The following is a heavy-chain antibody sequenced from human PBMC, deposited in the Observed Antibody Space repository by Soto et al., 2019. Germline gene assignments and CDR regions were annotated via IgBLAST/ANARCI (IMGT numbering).Heavy chain of an antibody. J-gene: IGHJ5*02. Sequence: QVQLVQSGAEVKKPGASVKVSCKASGYTFTSYAMHWVRQAPGQRLEWMGWINAGNGNTKYSQKFQGRVTITRDTSASTAYMELSSLRSEDTAVYYCARDLGILTCYNWFDPWGQGTLVTVSS. V-gene: IGHV1-3*01. CDR3: ARDLGILTCYNWFDP. CDR1: GYTFTSYA. CDR2: INAGNGNT. D-gene: IGHD3-9*01.